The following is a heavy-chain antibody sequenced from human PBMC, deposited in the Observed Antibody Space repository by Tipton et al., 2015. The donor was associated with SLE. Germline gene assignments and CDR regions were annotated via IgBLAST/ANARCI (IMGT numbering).Heavy chain of an antibody. V-gene: IGHV4-34*01. CDR1: GFTFSGYY. CDR2: INHSGST. CDR3: ARGHQGERTVGY. J-gene: IGHJ4*02. Sequence: LRLSCAASGFTFSGYYWSWIRQPPGKGLEWIGEINHSGSTNYNPSLKSRVTISVDTSKNQFSLKLSSVTAADTAVYYCARGHQGERTVGYWGQGTLVTVSS. D-gene: IGHD1-1*01.